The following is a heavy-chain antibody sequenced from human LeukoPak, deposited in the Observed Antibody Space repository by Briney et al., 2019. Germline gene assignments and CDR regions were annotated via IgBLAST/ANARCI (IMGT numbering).Heavy chain of an antibody. CDR1: GFTFSSYA. Sequence: SGGSLRLSCAASGFTFSSYAMHWVRQAPGKGLEWVAVISYDGSNKYYTDSVKGRFTISRDNSKNTLFLQMNSLRAEDTAVYYCASSVTIFGVVTPISHSWGQGTLVTVSS. J-gene: IGHJ4*02. V-gene: IGHV3-30*04. CDR2: ISYDGSNK. D-gene: IGHD3-3*01. CDR3: ASSVTIFGVVTPISHS.